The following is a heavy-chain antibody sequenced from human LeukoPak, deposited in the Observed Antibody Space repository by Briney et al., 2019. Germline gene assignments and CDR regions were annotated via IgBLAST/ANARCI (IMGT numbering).Heavy chain of an antibody. Sequence: GGSLRLSCAASGFTFSTYAMSWVRQAPGKGLEWVSAIRGSGGGTYYADSVKGRFTISRDNSKNTLYLQMNSLRDEDTALYYCAKAGIGVVGYFDYWGQGTLVTVSS. CDR2: IRGSGGGT. CDR1: GFTFSTYA. J-gene: IGHJ4*02. V-gene: IGHV3-23*01. CDR3: AKAGIGVVGYFDY. D-gene: IGHD6-19*01.